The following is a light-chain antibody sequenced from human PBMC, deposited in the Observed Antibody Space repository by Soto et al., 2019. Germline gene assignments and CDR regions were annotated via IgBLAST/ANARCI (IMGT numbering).Light chain of an antibody. Sequence: QMTQSPSSLSASVGDRVTITCRASQSMATFLNWYQQRLGKAPKLLIYAASDLKSGVPSRYSGSASGTDFTLTISSLQPEDFGSYYCQQSYDGPQTFGQGTKVEI. CDR3: QQSYDGPQT. CDR2: AAS. CDR1: QSMATF. J-gene: IGKJ1*01. V-gene: IGKV1-39*01.